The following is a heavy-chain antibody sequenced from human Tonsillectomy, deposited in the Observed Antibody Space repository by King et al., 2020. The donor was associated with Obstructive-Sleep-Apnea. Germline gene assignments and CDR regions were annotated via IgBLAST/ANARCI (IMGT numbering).Heavy chain of an antibody. V-gene: IGHV3-23*04. D-gene: IGHD3-22*01. CDR3: AKMNDYYESPIEY. CDR1: GFIFSNYG. J-gene: IGHJ4*02. CDR2: ISGSGVST. Sequence: VQLVESGGGLVQPGGSLRLSCAASGFIFSNYGMSWVRQAPGKGLEWVSGISGSGVSTYYADSVKGRFTISRDNSKNTLYLQMNSLRAEDTAIYYCAKMNDYYESPIEYWGQGTLVTVSS.